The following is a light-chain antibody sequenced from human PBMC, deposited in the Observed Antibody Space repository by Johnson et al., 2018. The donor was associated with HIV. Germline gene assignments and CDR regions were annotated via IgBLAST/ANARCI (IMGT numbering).Light chain of an antibody. J-gene: IGLJ1*01. V-gene: IGLV1-51*02. CDR1: SSNIGNNY. Sequence: QSVLTQPPSVSAAPGQKVTISCSGSSSNIGNNYVSWYQQLPGTAPKLLIYENIKRPSGIPDRFSGSKSGTSATLGIAGLQTGDEADYFCGTWDTILQTFVFGTGTEVSVL. CDR2: ENI. CDR3: GTWDTILQTFV.